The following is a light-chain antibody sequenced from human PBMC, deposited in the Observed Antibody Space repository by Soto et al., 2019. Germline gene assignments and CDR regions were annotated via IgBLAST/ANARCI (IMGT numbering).Light chain of an antibody. CDR3: QREFT. CDR2: DAS. CDR1: QDISNY. J-gene: IGKJ3*01. Sequence: DIQKTQSPSSLSASVGDRVTITCQASQDISNYLNWYQQKPGKAPKLLIYDASNLETGVPSRFSGSGSGTDFTFTISSLQAEDIATYYCQREFTFGPGTKVDIK. V-gene: IGKV1-33*01.